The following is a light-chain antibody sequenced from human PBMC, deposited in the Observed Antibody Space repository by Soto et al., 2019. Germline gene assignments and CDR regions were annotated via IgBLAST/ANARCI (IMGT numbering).Light chain of an antibody. CDR1: QGISHF. Sequence: DIQMTQSPSSLSASVGDRVTTTCRASQGISHFLAWYQQKPGKVPKLLIYAASILQSGVPPRFSGSGSGTDFTLTISSLQPEDVATYYCQKYNTVPRTFGQGTKVDIK. J-gene: IGKJ1*01. CDR3: QKYNTVPRT. V-gene: IGKV1-27*01. CDR2: AAS.